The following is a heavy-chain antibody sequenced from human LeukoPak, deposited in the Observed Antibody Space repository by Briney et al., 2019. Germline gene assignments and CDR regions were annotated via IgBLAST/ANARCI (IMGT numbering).Heavy chain of an antibody. CDR1: GYTFTSYA. CDR2: INAGNGNT. J-gene: IGHJ4*02. V-gene: IGHV1-3*01. D-gene: IGHD6-19*01. Sequence: GASVKVSCKASGYTFTSYAMHWVRQAPGQRLEWMGWINAGNGNTKYSQKFQGRVTITRDTSASTAYMELSSLRSEDTAVYYCARETGYSSGWYRDFDYWGQGTLVTVSS. CDR3: ARETGYSSGWYRDFDY.